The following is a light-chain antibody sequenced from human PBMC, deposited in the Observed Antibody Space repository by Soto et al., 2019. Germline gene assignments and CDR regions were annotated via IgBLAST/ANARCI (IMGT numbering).Light chain of an antibody. CDR1: QSVSSSY. V-gene: IGKV3-20*01. J-gene: IGKJ1*01. CDR3: QQYDTSPWT. Sequence: EIVLTQSPRTLSLSPGERATLSCRASQSVSSSYLAWYQQKPGQAPRLLIYGASSRATGIPDRFRGSGSGTDFTLTISRLEPEDFAVYSCQQYDTSPWTFGRGTKV. CDR2: GAS.